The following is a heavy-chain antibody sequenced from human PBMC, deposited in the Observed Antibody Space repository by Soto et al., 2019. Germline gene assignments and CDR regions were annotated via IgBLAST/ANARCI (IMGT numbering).Heavy chain of an antibody. J-gene: IGHJ6*02. D-gene: IGHD3-10*01. Sequence: GESLKISCKGSGYSFTSYWIGWVRQMPGKGLEWMGIIYPGDSDTRYSPSFQGQVTISADKSISTAYLQWSSLKASDTAMFYFAGGGVRGVITRTRDYYGMDVWGQGTTVTVSS. CDR1: GYSFTSYW. CDR3: AGGGVRGVITRTRDYYGMDV. CDR2: IYPGDSDT. V-gene: IGHV5-51*01.